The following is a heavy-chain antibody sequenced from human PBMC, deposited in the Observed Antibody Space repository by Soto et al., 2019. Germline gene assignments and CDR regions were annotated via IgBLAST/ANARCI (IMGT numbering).Heavy chain of an antibody. CDR1: GFAFSDYY. D-gene: IGHD3-16*01. V-gene: IGHV3-33*08. J-gene: IGHJ3*02. CDR3: ARDGTFGAKGGSLDI. Sequence: LRLSCAASGFAFSDYYMSWIRQAPGKGLEWVAIFWYDGSNKYYAESVEGRFTISRDNSKNTLYLQMNSLRAEDTAVYYCARDGTFGAKGGSLDIWGQGTMVTVSS. CDR2: FWYDGSNK.